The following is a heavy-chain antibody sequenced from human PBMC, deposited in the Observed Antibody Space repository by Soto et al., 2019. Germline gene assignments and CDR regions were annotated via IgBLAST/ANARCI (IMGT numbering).Heavy chain of an antibody. CDR1: GYTCTSYA. CDR3: ARDFSWFGELIASDY. Sequence: QVQLVQSGAEVKKPGASVKVSCKASGYTCTSYAMHWVRQAPGQRLEWMGWINAGNGNTKYSQKFQGRVTITRDTSASTAYMELSSLRSEDTAVYYCARDFSWFGELIASDYWGQGTLVTVSS. J-gene: IGHJ4*02. CDR2: INAGNGNT. D-gene: IGHD3-10*01. V-gene: IGHV1-3*01.